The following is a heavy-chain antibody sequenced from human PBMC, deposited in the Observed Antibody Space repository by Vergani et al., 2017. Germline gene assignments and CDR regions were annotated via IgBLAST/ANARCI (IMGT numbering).Heavy chain of an antibody. J-gene: IGHJ5*02. Sequence: QVQLQESGPGLVKPSETLSLTCTVSGGSISSYYWSWIRQPPGKGLEWIGYIYYSGSTNYNPSLKSRVTISVDTSKNQFSLKLSSVTAADTAVYYCARGRIAARNSWFDPWGQGTLVTVSS. D-gene: IGHD6-6*01. CDR1: GGSISSYY. CDR2: IYYSGST. CDR3: ARGRIAARNSWFDP. V-gene: IGHV4-59*01.